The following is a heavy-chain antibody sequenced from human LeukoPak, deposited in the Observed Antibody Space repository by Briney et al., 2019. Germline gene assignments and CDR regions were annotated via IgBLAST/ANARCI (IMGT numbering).Heavy chain of an antibody. D-gene: IGHD3-3*01. J-gene: IGHJ4*02. CDR3: ARLPTRDFWSGFYSDF. Sequence: SETLSLTCTVSGGSISSSSYYWGWLRQPPGKGLEWIGNIYYSGSTYYNPSLKSRVTIYVDTSKKQFSLKLSSVTAADTVVYYCARLPTRDFWSGFYSDFWGQGTLVTVSS. CDR2: IYYSGST. CDR1: GGSISSSSYY. V-gene: IGHV4-39*01.